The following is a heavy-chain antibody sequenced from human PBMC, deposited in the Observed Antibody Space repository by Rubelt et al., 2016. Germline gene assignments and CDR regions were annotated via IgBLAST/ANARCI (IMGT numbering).Heavy chain of an antibody. V-gene: IGHV4-39*07. CDR3: AREDGAHDAFDI. J-gene: IGHJ3*02. D-gene: IGHD1-26*01. CDR2: IYHSGTTT. CDR1: GGSISSTNYY. Sequence: QLQLQESGPGLVKPSETLSLTCTVSGGSISSTNYYWGWIRQPPGKGLEWIGEIYHSGTTTNYNPSLKSRVTISLDASKNPFALKLSAVTAAETAVYYCAREDGAHDAFDIWGQGTMVTVSS.